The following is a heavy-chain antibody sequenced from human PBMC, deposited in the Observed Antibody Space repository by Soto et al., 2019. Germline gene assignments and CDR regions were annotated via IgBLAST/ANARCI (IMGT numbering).Heavy chain of an antibody. Sequence: SETLSLTCTVSGGSISSGDYYWSWIRQPPGKGLEWIGYIYYSGSTYYNPSLKSRVTISVDTSKNQFSLKLSSVTAADTAVYYCARDRLTIFGVVTRAYYYGMDVWGQGTTVTVSS. CDR3: ARDRLTIFGVVTRAYYYGMDV. CDR1: GGSISSGDYY. J-gene: IGHJ6*02. CDR2: IYYSGST. D-gene: IGHD3-3*01. V-gene: IGHV4-30-4*01.